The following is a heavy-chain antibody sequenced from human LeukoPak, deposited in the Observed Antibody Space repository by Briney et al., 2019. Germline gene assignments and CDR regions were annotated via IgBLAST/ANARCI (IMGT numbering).Heavy chain of an antibody. CDR3: ARESITWITAMRGYYYYMDV. Sequence: AETLSLTWAVYGVSFSGYYWSWIRQPPGKGLEWIGEINHSGSTNYNPFLKSRVTISVKTPKNQFSLKLSSVTAADTAVDYCARESITWITAMRGYYYYMDVWGKGTTVTVSS. D-gene: IGHD5-18*01. CDR1: GVSFSGYY. CDR2: INHSGST. J-gene: IGHJ6*03. V-gene: IGHV4-34*01.